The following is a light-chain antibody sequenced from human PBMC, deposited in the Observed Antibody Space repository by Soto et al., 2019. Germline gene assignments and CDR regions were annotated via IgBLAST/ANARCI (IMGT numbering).Light chain of an antibody. CDR3: QQYNVWPLT. J-gene: IGKJ4*01. V-gene: IGKV3-15*01. Sequence: EIVMTQSPATLSVSPGERATLSCRASQSVSSNLAWYQQKPGQTPKLLIYVASTRATGIPARFSGSGSGTEFTLTISSLQSEEFAVYYCQQYNVWPLTFGGGTQVEFK. CDR1: QSVSSN. CDR2: VAS.